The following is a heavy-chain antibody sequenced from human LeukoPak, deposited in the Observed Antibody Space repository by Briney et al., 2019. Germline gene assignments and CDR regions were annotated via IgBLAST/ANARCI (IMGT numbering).Heavy chain of an antibody. CDR1: GGSISSGGYS. Sequence: PSETLSLTCAVSGGSISSGGYSWSWIRQPPGKGLEWIGYIYYSGSTYYNPSLKSRVTISVDTSKNQFSLKLSSVTAADTAVYYCARERLQSRSPYFDYWGQGTLVTVSS. CDR2: IYYSGST. D-gene: IGHD4-11*01. CDR3: ARERLQSRSPYFDY. V-gene: IGHV4-30-4*07. J-gene: IGHJ4*02.